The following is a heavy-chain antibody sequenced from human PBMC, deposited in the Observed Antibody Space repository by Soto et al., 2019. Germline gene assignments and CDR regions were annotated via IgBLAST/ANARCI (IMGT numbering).Heavy chain of an antibody. J-gene: IGHJ6*02. CDR3: ARDVVVVPAAIGPQTHYYYYYGMDV. D-gene: IGHD2-2*01. V-gene: IGHV3-53*04. CDR2: IYSGGST. Sequence: EVQLVESGGGLVQPGGSLRLSCAASGFTVSSNYMSWVRQAPGKGLEWVSVIYSGGSTYYADSVKGRFTISRHNSKNTLYLQMTSLRAEDTAVYYCARDVVVVPAAIGPQTHYYYYYGMDVWGQGTTVTVSS. CDR1: GFTVSSNY.